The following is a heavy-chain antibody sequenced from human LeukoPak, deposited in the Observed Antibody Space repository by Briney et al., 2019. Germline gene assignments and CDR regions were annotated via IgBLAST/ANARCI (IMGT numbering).Heavy chain of an antibody. J-gene: IGHJ4*02. D-gene: IGHD6-13*01. Sequence: GGSLRLSCAASGFTFSTYNMNWVRQAPGKGLEWVSYISSSSSTIYYADSVKGRFTISRDNAKNSLYLQMNSLRVEDTALYYCARVTTYSSSWFGDFDSWGQGTLVTVSS. CDR2: ISSSSSTI. V-gene: IGHV3-48*04. CDR1: GFTFSTYN. CDR3: ARVTTYSSSWFGDFDS.